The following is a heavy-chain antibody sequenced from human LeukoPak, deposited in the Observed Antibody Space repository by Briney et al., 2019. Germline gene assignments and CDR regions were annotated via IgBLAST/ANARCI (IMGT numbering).Heavy chain of an antibody. CDR2: IYSGGST. D-gene: IGHD3-9*01. J-gene: IGHJ4*02. CDR3: ARDFDQGPYYFDY. Sequence: PGGSLRLSCAASGFTVSSNYMSWVRQAPGKGLEWVSVIYSGGSTYYADSVKGRFTISRDNSKNTLYLQMNSLRAEDTAVYYCARDFDQGPYYFDYWGQGTLVTVSS. CDR1: GFTVSSNY. V-gene: IGHV3-53*01.